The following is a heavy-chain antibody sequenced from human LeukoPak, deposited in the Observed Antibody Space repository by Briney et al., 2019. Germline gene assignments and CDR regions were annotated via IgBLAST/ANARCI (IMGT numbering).Heavy chain of an antibody. Sequence: GGSLRLSCAASGFTFDSFGMSWVRQAPGKGLEWLSAIRGIGSSKYYGDSVKGRFTISRDNSRDTLYLQMDSLRAEDTAVYYCAKRPTTVTTFGRDYWGQGTLVTVSS. CDR2: IRGIGSSK. J-gene: IGHJ4*02. CDR1: GFTFDSFG. CDR3: AKRPTTVTTFGRDY. D-gene: IGHD4-17*01. V-gene: IGHV3-23*01.